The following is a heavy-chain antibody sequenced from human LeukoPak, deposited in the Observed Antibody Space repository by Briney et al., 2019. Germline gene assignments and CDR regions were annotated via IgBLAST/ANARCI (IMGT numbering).Heavy chain of an antibody. CDR1: GFTFSSYA. V-gene: IGHV3-23*01. Sequence: PGGSLRLSCAASGFTFSSYAMSWVRQAPGKGLEWVSAISGSGGSTYYADSVKGRFTISRDNSKNTLYLQMNSLRAEDTAVYYCARTDYYDSSGYCYYYMDVWGKGTTVTISS. D-gene: IGHD3-22*01. CDR3: ARTDYYDSSGYCYYYMDV. J-gene: IGHJ6*03. CDR2: ISGSGGST.